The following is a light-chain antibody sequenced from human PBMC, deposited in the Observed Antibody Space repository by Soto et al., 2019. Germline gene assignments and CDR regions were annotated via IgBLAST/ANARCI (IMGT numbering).Light chain of an antibody. Sequence: EIVMTQSPATLSVSPGERATLSCRANQSVGGNLAWYQQKPGQAPRLLIYGASTRATGIPARFSGSGSGTDIPLLIIRLHFDDFVIYFYYEYNHRRRERTFGRTTK. CDR2: GAS. CDR1: QSVGGN. CDR3: YEYNHRRRERT. J-gene: IGKJ4*02. V-gene: IGKV3-15*01.